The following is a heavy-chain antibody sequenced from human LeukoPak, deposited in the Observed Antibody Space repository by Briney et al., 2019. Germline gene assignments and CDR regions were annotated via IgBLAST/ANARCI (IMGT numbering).Heavy chain of an antibody. CDR1: GVTFSDYA. CDR3: ASLKNSYDSSGYLVTDAFDI. V-gene: IGHV1-18*01. J-gene: IGHJ3*02. Sequence: ASVKVSCKASGVTFSDYALNWVRQAPGQGLEWMGWISAYNGNTNYEQKLQGRVTMTTDTSTSTAYMELRSLRSDDTAVYYCASLKNSYDSSGYLVTDAFDIWGQGTMVTVSS. D-gene: IGHD3-22*01. CDR2: ISAYNGNT.